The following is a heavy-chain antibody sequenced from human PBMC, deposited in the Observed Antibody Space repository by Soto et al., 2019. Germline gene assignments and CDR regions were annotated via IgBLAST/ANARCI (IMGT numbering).Heavy chain of an antibody. CDR3: ARVIAAAALFDY. V-gene: IGHV4-30-4*01. CDR2: IYYSGST. J-gene: IGHJ4*02. D-gene: IGHD6-13*01. Sequence: SETLSLTCTVSGGPISSGDYYWSWVRQPPGKGLEWIGYIYYSGSTYYNPSLKSRVTISVDTSKNQFSLKLSSVTAADTAAYYCARVIAAAALFDYWGQGTLVTVSS. CDR1: GGPISSGDYY.